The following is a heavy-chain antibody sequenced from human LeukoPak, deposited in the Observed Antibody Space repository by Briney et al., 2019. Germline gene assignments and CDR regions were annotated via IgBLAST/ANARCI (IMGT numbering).Heavy chain of an antibody. CDR1: GFTFSSYD. CDR3: AKKLRYGDSSYFFDY. V-gene: IGHV3-23*01. CDR2: ISGYGGSS. J-gene: IGHJ4*02. Sequence: GVSVRLSCAASGFTFSSYDMSWVRQAAGKGLEGVSAISGYGGSSYYGDSVRGRFTISRDNSKNTLYLQMNSLRAEDTALYYCAKKLRYGDSSYFFDYWGQGTLVTVSS. D-gene: IGHD4-17*01.